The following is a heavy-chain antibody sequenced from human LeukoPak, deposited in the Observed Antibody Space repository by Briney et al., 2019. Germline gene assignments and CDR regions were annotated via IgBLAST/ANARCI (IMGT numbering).Heavy chain of an antibody. D-gene: IGHD3-22*01. CDR3: ARLHYDSSGYYYFDY. Sequence: SETLSLTCTVSGGSISSDYWSWIRQPPGKGLEWIGYIYYSGITNYNPSLKSRVTISVDTSKNQFSLKLSSVTAADTAVYYCARLHYDSSGYYYFDYCGQGTLVTVSS. V-gene: IGHV4-59*08. J-gene: IGHJ4*02. CDR1: GGSISSDY. CDR2: IYYSGIT.